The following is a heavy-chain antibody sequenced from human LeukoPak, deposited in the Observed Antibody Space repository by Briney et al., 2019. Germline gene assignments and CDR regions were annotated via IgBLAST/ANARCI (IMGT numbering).Heavy chain of an antibody. Sequence: GGSLRLSCAASGLTFSDAWMNWVRQAPGKGLEWVGRILSKSNGGTTDYAAPVKGRFSISRDDSKNTLYLQMNNLMTEDTAVYYCTNWNAATFDSWGQGTLVTVS. J-gene: IGHJ4*02. D-gene: IGHD1-1*01. V-gene: IGHV3-15*01. CDR1: GLTFSDAW. CDR2: ILSKSNGGTT. CDR3: TNWNAATFDS.